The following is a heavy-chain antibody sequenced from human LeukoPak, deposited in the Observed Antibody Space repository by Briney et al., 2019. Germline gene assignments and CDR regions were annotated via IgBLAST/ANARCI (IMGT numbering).Heavy chain of an antibody. CDR3: TRDFSGYSAEYFQH. CDR2: IRSKTFGGTT. J-gene: IGHJ1*01. CDR1: GFTVSSNY. V-gene: IGHV3-71*01. Sequence: GGSLRLSCAASGFTVSSNYMSWVRQAPGKGLEWVGFIRSKTFGGTTDYAASVKGRFTVSRDDSKSIAYLQMNSMRTEDTAVYYCTRDFSGYSAEYFQHWGQGSLVTVSS. D-gene: IGHD3-22*01.